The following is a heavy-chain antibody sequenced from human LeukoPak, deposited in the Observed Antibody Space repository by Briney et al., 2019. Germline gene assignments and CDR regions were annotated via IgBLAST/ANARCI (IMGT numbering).Heavy chain of an antibody. Sequence: GGSLKLSCTASGYTFTSYGISWVRQAPGHGLEWVANINLYGSEKYYADSVKGRFTISRDNAKNSLFLQMNSLRAEDTAVYYCARDEVEPRSGPPVWGQGTLVTVSS. V-gene: IGHV3-7*01. CDR3: ARDEVEPRSGPPV. CDR2: INLYGSEK. J-gene: IGHJ4*02. CDR1: GYTFTSYG. D-gene: IGHD2-2*01.